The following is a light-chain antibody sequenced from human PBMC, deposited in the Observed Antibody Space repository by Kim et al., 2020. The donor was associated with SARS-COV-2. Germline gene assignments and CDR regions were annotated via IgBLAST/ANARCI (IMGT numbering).Light chain of an antibody. Sequence: RVTISCSGSSSNIGSITVNWYQQLPGTAPKFLIYNYNQRPSGVPDRFPGSKSGTSASLAIRGLQSGDETDYYGAAWDDSLNGQYVFGSGTKVTVL. CDR1: SSNIGSIT. V-gene: IGLV1-44*01. CDR3: AAWDDSLNGQYV. CDR2: NYN. J-gene: IGLJ1*01.